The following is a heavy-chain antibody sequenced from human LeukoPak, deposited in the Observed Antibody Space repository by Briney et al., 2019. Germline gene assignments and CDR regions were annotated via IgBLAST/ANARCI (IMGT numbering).Heavy chain of an antibody. V-gene: IGHV4-4*07. D-gene: IGHD4-17*01. CDR3: ARWTTVTRAFDF. CDR1: GGSISNY. Sequence: SETLSLTCSVSGGSISNYWSWIRQPAGKGLEWIGRIYTSGSTNYNPSLKSRVTMSVDTSKNQFPLTLNSVTAADTGVYYCARWTTVTRAFDFWGQGTLVTVSS. CDR2: IYTSGST. J-gene: IGHJ4*02.